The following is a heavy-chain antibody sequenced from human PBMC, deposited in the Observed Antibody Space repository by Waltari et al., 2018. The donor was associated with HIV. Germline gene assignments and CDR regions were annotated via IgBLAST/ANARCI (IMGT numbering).Heavy chain of an antibody. J-gene: IGHJ3*02. V-gene: IGHV4-31*03. D-gene: IGHD2-2*01. CDR1: GGSISSGGYS. Sequence: QVQLQESGPGLVTPSQTLSLTCTVSGGSISSGGYSWSWIRQNPGNGLEWMWDIDYTGNTYENPALKSRMTRAVDTSKNQLSLNLTSVTAADTAVYYCARYCTSTSCYRGAFDIWGQGTLVTVSS. CDR3: ARYCTSTSCYRGAFDI. CDR2: IDYTGNT.